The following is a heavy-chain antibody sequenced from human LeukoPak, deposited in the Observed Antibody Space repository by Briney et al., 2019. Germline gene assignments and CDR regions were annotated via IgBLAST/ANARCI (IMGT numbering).Heavy chain of an antibody. Sequence: PSETLSLTCTVSGGSISSSSYYWGWIRQPPGKGLEWVSGISGSGGNTYYADSVKGRFTISRDNSKNTLFLQMNSLRAEDTAVYFCAKKSWDNWFDPWGQGTLVTVSS. CDR1: GGSISSSSYY. CDR2: ISGSGGNT. D-gene: IGHD6-13*01. V-gene: IGHV3-23*01. CDR3: AKKSWDNWFDP. J-gene: IGHJ5*02.